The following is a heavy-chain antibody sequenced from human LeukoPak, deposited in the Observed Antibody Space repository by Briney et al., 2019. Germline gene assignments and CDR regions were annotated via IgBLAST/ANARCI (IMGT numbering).Heavy chain of an antibody. CDR2: ITSGGSTI. Sequence: PGGSLRLSCAASGFTFSTYAMSWVRQAPGKGLEWLSYITSGGSTIYYADSVKGPFTISRDNAKNSLYLQMNSLRAGDTAVYYCARSSYFDYWGRGTLVSVSS. J-gene: IGHJ4*02. D-gene: IGHD1-26*01. CDR3: ARSSYFDY. CDR1: GFTFSTYA. V-gene: IGHV3-48*03.